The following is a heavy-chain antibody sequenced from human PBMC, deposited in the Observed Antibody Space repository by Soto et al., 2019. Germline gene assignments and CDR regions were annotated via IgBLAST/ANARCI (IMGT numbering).Heavy chain of an antibody. D-gene: IGHD6-19*01. V-gene: IGHV3-9*01. Sequence: DVQLVESGEGLVEPGRSLRLSCAASGFTFDDYAMHWVRQAPGKGLEWVSGISWNSGSIGYADSVKGRFTISRDNAKNSLYLQMNSLSAEDTALYYCATDINGYSSGWYERRGSSFDYWGQGTLVTVSS. CDR1: GFTFDDYA. CDR3: ATDINGYSSGWYERRGSSFDY. CDR2: ISWNSGSI. J-gene: IGHJ4*02.